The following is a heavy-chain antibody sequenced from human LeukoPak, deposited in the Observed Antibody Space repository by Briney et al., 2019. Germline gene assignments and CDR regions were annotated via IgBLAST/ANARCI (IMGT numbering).Heavy chain of an antibody. CDR3: VRGPYGASISRWFDP. CDR1: RGSISGYS. V-gene: IGHV4-59*01. J-gene: IGHJ5*02. D-gene: IGHD4/OR15-4a*01. Sequence: SETLSLTCTVSRGSISGYSWSWIRQSPGGGLEWIGYIYYSGDTAYNPSLRSRVTLSVDTSKNQFSLQLRSVTTADTAVYYCVRGPYGASISRWFDPWGQGTQVIVSP. CDR2: IYYSGDT.